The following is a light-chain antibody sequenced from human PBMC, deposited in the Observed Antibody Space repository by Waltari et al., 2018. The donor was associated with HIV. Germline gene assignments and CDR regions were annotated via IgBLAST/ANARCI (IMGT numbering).Light chain of an antibody. J-gene: IGKJ1*01. CDR3: QNYNSAPRT. CDR2: AAG. CDR1: QGITNY. V-gene: IGKV1-27*01. Sequence: DIQMTQSPASLSASVGDRVTIPCRASQGITNYLAWYQQKPGKVPKLLIYAAGTLQSGVPSRFSGSGSGTDFTLTISSLQPEDVATYYCQNYNSAPRTFGQGTKVEIK.